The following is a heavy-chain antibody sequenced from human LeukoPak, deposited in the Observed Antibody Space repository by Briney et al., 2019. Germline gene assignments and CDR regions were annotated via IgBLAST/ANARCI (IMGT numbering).Heavy chain of an antibody. CDR1: GFTFSSSW. CDR3: TTARSYYGMDV. V-gene: IGHV3-15*01. CDR2: IKSKTDGGTA. Sequence: PGGSLRLSCAASGFTFSSSWMSWVRQAPGKGLEWVGRIKSKTDGGTAGSAAPVKGRFTISRDDSKNTLYLEMNNLKTDDTAVYYCTTARSYYGMDVWGQGTTVTVSS. J-gene: IGHJ6*02.